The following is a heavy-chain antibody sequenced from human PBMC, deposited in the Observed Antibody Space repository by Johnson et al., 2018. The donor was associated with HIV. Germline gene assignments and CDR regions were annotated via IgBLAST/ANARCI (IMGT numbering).Heavy chain of an antibody. D-gene: IGHD1-26*01. CDR3: ARDLCGSYSLMWAVEI. V-gene: IGHV3-30*04. CDR2: ISYDGSNK. CDR1: GFTFSSYA. Sequence: QVQLVESGGGVVQPGRSLRLSCAASGFTFSSYAMHWVRQAPGKGLEWVAVISYDGSNKYYADSVKGRFTISRDNSKNTLYLQMNCLRAEDTAVYYCARDLCGSYSLMWAVEIWGQGTIVTVSS. J-gene: IGHJ3*02.